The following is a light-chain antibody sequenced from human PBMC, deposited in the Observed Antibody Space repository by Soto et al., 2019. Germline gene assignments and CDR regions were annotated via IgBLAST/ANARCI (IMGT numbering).Light chain of an antibody. V-gene: IGKV1-5*03. CDR3: QQYNSYLWT. J-gene: IGKJ1*01. Sequence: DIQMTQSPSTLSASVGDRVTITCRASQSISSWLAWYQQKPGRAPNLLIYKASYLQIGVPSRFSGSGSGTEFTLTISSLQPDDFATYYCQQYNSYLWTFGQGTKVDIK. CDR1: QSISSW. CDR2: KAS.